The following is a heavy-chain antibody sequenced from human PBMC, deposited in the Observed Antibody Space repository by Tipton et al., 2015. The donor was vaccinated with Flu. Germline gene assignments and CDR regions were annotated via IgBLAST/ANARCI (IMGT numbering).Heavy chain of an antibody. CDR3: ATRTPTYGDAFDI. D-gene: IGHD1-14*01. J-gene: IGHJ3*02. CDR2: IIPFFDTA. Sequence: QSGAEVKRSGSSVQVSCKTSRGSFGNYAINWVRQGPGQGLEWMGGIIPFFDTANYAQKFQGRVRISADRSSRTVYLELSSLSFEDTAVYFCATRTPTYGDAFDIWGQGTMVTVSS. V-gene: IGHV1-69*06. CDR1: RGSFGNYA.